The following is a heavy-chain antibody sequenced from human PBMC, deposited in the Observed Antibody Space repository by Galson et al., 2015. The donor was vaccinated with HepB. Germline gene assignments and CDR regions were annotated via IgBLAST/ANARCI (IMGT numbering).Heavy chain of an antibody. V-gene: IGHV4-34*01. J-gene: IGHJ6*02. CDR1: GGSFSGSY. CDR3: ARGPYSVAGPPIVYYYYYSMDV. D-gene: IGHD6-19*01. CDR2: INHSGST. Sequence: SETLSLTCAVYGGSFSGSYWSWIRQPPGKGLEWIGVINHSGSTNYNPSLKSRVTISVDTSKHQFSLKLSSVNAADTAVYYCARGPYSVAGPPIVYYYYYSMDVWGQGTTVTVSS.